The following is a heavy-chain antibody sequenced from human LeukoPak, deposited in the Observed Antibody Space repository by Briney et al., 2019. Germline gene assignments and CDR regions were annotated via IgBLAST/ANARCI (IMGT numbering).Heavy chain of an antibody. J-gene: IGHJ4*02. CDR1: TFTGHN. V-gene: IGHV1-2*02. CDR2: INPTSGGI. Sequence: GASVKVSCKHTFTGHNIHWVRQAPGQGLECVGWINPTSGGIKYAQKFQGRVTMTRDTSINTVYMELSSLTSDDAALYYCVVSVQAAAIPAFDCWGQGTPVTVSP. CDR3: VVSVQAAAIPAFDC. D-gene: IGHD3-22*01.